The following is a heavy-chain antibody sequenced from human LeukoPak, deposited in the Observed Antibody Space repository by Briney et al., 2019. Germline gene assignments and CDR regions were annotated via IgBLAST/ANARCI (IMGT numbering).Heavy chain of an antibody. J-gene: IGHJ4*02. Sequence: SVKVSCKASGGTFSSYAISWVRQAPGQGLEWMGGIIPIFGTANYAQKFQGRVTITADESTSTAYMELSSLRSEDTAVYYCATALLKYDSSGYYFANFDYWGQGTLVTVSS. D-gene: IGHD3-22*01. V-gene: IGHV1-69*13. CDR3: ATALLKYDSSGYYFANFDY. CDR1: GGTFSSYA. CDR2: IIPIFGTA.